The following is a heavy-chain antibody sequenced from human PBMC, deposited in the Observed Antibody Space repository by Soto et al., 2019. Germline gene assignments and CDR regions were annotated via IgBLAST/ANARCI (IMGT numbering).Heavy chain of an antibody. D-gene: IGHD3-16*02. CDR2: IDPSDSYT. Sequence: GESLKISCKGSGYSFTSYWISWVRQMPGKGLEWMGRIDPSDSYTNYSPSFQGHVTISADKSISTAYLQWSSLKASDTAMYYCPTQPLRLGELSWYGMDVWGQGTTVTVSS. J-gene: IGHJ6*02. CDR3: PTQPLRLGELSWYGMDV. CDR1: GYSFTSYW. V-gene: IGHV5-10-1*01.